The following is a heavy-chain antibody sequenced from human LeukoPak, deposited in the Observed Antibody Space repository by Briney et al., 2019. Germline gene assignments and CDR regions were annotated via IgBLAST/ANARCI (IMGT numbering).Heavy chain of an antibody. J-gene: IGHJ4*02. CDR1: GGSFSGYY. CDR3: ARVKTEAYYYDSSGYPDY. CDR2: INHSGST. Sequence: SSETLSLTCAVYGGSFSGYYWSWIRQPPGKGLEWIGEINHSGSTNYNPSLKSRVTISVDTSKNQFSLKLSSVTAADTAVYYCARVKTEAYYYDSSGYPDYWGQGTLVTVSS. V-gene: IGHV4-34*01. D-gene: IGHD3-22*01.